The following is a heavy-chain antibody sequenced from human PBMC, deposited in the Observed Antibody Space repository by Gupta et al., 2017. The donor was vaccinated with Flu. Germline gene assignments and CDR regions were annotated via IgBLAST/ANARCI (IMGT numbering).Heavy chain of an antibody. V-gene: IGHV1-2*06. CDR3: AREQFCNTASCYRWFDP. Sequence: QEQLLQSGAEVREPGASVKVSCKASGYTFTAYYLHWVRQAPGQGLEWLGRINPHSRSTNYEQKFQGRVTLTMDTSISTAYMDLSRLRYDDTAVYYCAREQFCNTASCYRWFDPWGPGTLVTVSS. J-gene: IGHJ5*02. D-gene: IGHD2-2*02. CDR2: INPHSRST. CDR1: GYTFTAYY.